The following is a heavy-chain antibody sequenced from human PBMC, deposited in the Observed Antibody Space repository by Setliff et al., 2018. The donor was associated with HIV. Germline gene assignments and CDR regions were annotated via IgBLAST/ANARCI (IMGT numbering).Heavy chain of an antibody. J-gene: IGHJ4*02. CDR2: FHHSGSA. D-gene: IGHD3-10*01. V-gene: IGHV4-39*02. CDR1: GGSISSDSYY. CDR3: ARERGGYFDY. Sequence: SETLSLTCNVSGGSISSDSYYWGWIRQPPGKGLEWIGSFHHSGSASYNPSLRSRVTISEDTSKNQFSLKLTSVTAADTAVYFCARERGGYFDYWGQGTLVTVSS.